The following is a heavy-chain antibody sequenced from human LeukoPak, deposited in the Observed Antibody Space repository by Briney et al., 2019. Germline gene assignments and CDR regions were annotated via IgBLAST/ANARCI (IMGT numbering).Heavy chain of an antibody. J-gene: IGHJ4*02. CDR3: AKRLKGLQGSDY. CDR1: GSTFSSYA. CDR2: ISGSGGST. Sequence: GGSLRLSCAASGSTFSSYAMSWVRQAPGKGLEWVSAISGSGGSTYYADSVKGRFTISRDNSKNTLYLQMNSLRAEDKAVYYCAKRLKGLQGSDYWGQGTLVTVSS. D-gene: IGHD5-18*01. V-gene: IGHV3-23*01.